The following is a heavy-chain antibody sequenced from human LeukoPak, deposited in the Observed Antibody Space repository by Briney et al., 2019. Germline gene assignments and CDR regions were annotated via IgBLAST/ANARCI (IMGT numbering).Heavy chain of an antibody. CDR1: GASINSGSYY. D-gene: IGHD6-6*01. J-gene: IGHJ4*02. V-gene: IGHV4-61*09. CDR3: ASHIGYSSSSGGY. CDR2: IYTTGST. Sequence: SETLSLTCTVSGASINSGSYYWNWIRQSAGKGLEWIGHIYTTGSTNCNPSLKSRVTISLDTSKNQFSLKLSSVTAADTAVYYCASHIGYSSSSGGYWGQGTLVTVSS.